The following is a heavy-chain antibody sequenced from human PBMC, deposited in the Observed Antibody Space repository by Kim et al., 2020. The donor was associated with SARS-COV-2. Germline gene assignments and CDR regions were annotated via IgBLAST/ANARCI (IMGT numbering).Heavy chain of an antibody. CDR3: ARPDSSVDY. V-gene: IGHV5-51*01. D-gene: IGHD6-19*01. CDR2: DT. Sequence: DTRYSPSFQGQVTISADKSISTAYLQWGSLKASDTAMYYCARPDSSVDYWGQGTLVTVSS. J-gene: IGHJ4*02.